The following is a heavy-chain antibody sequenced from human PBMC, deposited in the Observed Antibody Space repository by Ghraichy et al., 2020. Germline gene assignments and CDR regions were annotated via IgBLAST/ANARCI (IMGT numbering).Heavy chain of an antibody. Sequence: SETRSLTCTVSGGSISSGSYYWSWIRQPAGKGLEWIGRISTSGSTNYSPSLKSRVTISLDTSKNQFSLRLSSVTAADTAVYYCARGPRFGVAHPPGYGVDVWGQGTTVTVSS. CDR2: ISTSGST. V-gene: IGHV4-61*02. CDR3: ARGPRFGVAHPPGYGVDV. D-gene: IGHD3-3*01. J-gene: IGHJ6*02. CDR1: GGSISSGSYY.